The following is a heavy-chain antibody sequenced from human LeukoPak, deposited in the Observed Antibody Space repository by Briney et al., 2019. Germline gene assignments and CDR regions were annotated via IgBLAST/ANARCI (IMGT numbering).Heavy chain of an antibody. D-gene: IGHD5-18*01. V-gene: IGHV3-33*01. J-gene: IGHJ4*02. Sequence: PGRSLRLSCAASGFTFSSYGMHWVRQAPGKGLEWVAVIWYDGSNKYYADSVKGRFTVSREDAKNSLYLQMNSLRAGDTAVYYCVREARGYHYTYFDYWGQGSLVTVSS. CDR2: IWYDGSNK. CDR3: VREARGYHYTYFDY. CDR1: GFTFSSYG.